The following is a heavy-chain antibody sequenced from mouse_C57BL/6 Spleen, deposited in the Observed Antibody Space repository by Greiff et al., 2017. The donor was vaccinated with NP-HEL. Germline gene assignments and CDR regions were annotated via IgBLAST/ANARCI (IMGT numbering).Heavy chain of an antibody. CDR2: ISNGGGST. D-gene: IGHD2-1*01. CDR3: ARDKDYGNYRDFEG. J-gene: IGHJ1*03. Sequence: EVKLVESGGGLVQPGGSLKLSCAASGFTFSDYYMSWVRQTPEKGLEWVAYISNGGGSTYYPDTVKGRFTISRDNAKNTLYLQMSRLKSEDTAMYYCARDKDYGNYRDFEGRGTATTVT. V-gene: IGHV5-12*01. CDR1: GFTFSDYY.